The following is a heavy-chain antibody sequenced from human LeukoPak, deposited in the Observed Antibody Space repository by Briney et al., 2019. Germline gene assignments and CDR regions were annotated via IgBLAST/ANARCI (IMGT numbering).Heavy chain of an antibody. V-gene: IGHV3-53*01. D-gene: IGHD3-22*01. CDR1: GFTVSSNY. J-gene: IGHJ4*02. CDR2: IYSGGST. Sequence: GGSLRLSCAASGFTVSSNYMSWVRQAPGKGLEWVSVIYSGGSTYYADSVKGRFTISRDNSKNTLYLQMHSLRVEDTAVYYCARGLYYYDSSGCLYYWGQGTLVTVSS. CDR3: ARGLYYYDSSGCLYY.